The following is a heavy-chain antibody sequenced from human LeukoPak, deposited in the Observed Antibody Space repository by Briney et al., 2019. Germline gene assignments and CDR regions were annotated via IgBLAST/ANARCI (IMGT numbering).Heavy chain of an antibody. CDR2: MYLSGTT. CDR1: GFTFSSYS. V-gene: IGHV4-4*02. J-gene: IGHJ4*02. D-gene: IGHD5-12*01. CDR3: ARGRYSGYGIKYYFDY. Sequence: GSLRLSCAASGFTFSSYSMNWVRQAPGKGLEWIGEMYLSGTTHSNPSVKSRVTISIDKSKNQFFLNLSSVTAADTAVYYCARGRYSGYGIKYYFDYWGQGTLVTVSS.